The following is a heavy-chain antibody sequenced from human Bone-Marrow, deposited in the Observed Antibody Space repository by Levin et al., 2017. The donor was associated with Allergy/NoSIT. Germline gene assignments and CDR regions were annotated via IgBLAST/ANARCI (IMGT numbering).Heavy chain of an antibody. CDR3: AKHRFEMYAYDGFAI. CDR2: ISWNSGRI. CDR1: GFTFDDYG. Sequence: SLKISCVASGFTFDDYGMDWVRQGPGKGLEWVLGISWNSGRIEYADSVKGRFTISRDNANNPLFLQMNSLRGEDTALYSCAKHRFEMYAYDGFAIWGQGLMLTVSS. D-gene: IGHD3-9*01. J-gene: IGHJ3*02. V-gene: IGHV3-9*01.